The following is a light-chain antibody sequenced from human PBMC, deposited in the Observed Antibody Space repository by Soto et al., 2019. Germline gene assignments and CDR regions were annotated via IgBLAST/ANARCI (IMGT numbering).Light chain of an antibody. Sequence: IQMTQSPSSLSASVGDRVTITCRASQDISTSLAWYQQKPGTAPKLLIYGASSLQSGVSSRFSGSGSGSDVTLTIRNLQPEDFATYYCQRADNFPLTFGGGTKVETK. CDR2: GAS. J-gene: IGKJ4*01. CDR3: QRADNFPLT. V-gene: IGKV1-12*01. CDR1: QDISTS.